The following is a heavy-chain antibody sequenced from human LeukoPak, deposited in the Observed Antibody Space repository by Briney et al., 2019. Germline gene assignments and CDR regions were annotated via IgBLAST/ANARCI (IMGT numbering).Heavy chain of an antibody. CDR1: GFTSSSYA. CDR3: AKDRGADDYFDY. D-gene: IGHD3-10*01. CDR2: ISGSGGST. J-gene: IGHJ4*02. V-gene: IGHV3-23*01. Sequence: GGSLRLSCAASGFTSSSYAMSWVRQAPGKGLEWVSAISGSGGSTYYADSVKGRFTISRDNSKNTLYLQMNSLRAEDTAVYYCAKDRGADDYFDYWGQGTLVTVSS.